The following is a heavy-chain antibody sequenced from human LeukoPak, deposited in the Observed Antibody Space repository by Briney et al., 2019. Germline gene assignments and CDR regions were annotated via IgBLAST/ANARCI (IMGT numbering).Heavy chain of an antibody. Sequence: SETLSLTCAVSGGSISSGGYSWSWIRQPPGKGLEWIGYIYYSGSTYYNPSLKSRVTISVDTSKNQFSLKLSSVTAADTAVYYCATLSRYCSGGSCYSGWFDPWGQGTLVTVSS. CDR1: GGSISSGGYS. V-gene: IGHV4-30-4*07. J-gene: IGHJ5*02. D-gene: IGHD2-15*01. CDR2: IYYSGST. CDR3: ATLSRYCSGGSCYSGWFDP.